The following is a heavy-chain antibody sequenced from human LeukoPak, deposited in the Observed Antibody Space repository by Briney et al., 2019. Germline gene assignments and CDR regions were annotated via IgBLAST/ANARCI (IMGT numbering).Heavy chain of an antibody. CDR1: GYSFTSYW. J-gene: IGHJ4*02. Sequence: GESLKISCKGSGYSFTSYWIGWVRQMPGKGLEWMGRIDPSDSYTNYSPSFQGHVTISADKSISTAYLQWSSLKASDTAMYYCGYCSSTSCSLDYWGQGTLVTVSS. D-gene: IGHD2-2*01. CDR3: GYCSSTSCSLDY. CDR2: IDPSDSYT. V-gene: IGHV5-10-1*01.